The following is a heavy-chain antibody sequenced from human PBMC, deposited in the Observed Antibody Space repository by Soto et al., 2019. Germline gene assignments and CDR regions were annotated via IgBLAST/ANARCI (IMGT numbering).Heavy chain of an antibody. J-gene: IGHJ5*02. CDR2: IYYSGST. CDR1: GGSISSYY. Sequence: PSETLSLTCTVSGGSISSYYWSWIRQPPGKGLEWIGYIYYSGSTNYNPPLKGRVTISVDTSKNQFSLKLSSVTAADTAVYYCARDLGYYDFTGEKNWFDPWGQGTLVTVSS. D-gene: IGHD3-3*01. CDR3: ARDLGYYDFTGEKNWFDP. V-gene: IGHV4-59*01.